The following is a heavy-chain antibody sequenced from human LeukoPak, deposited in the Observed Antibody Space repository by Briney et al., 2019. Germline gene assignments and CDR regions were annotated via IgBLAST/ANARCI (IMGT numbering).Heavy chain of an antibody. CDR3: ARVRIVGAARPNLGYYYYMDV. D-gene: IGHD6-6*01. CDR2: ISAYNGNT. V-gene: IGHV1-18*01. CDR1: GYTFTSYG. Sequence: ASVNVSCKASGYTFTSYGISWVRQAPGQGLEWMGWISAYNGNTNYAQKLQGRVTMTTDTSTSTAYMELRSLRSDDTAVYYCARVRIVGAARPNLGYYYYMDVWGKGTTVTVSS. J-gene: IGHJ6*03.